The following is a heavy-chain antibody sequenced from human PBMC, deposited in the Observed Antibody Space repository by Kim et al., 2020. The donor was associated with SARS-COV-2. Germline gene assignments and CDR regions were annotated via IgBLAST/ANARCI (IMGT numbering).Heavy chain of an antibody. J-gene: IGHJ3*01. Sequence: GGSLRLSCAGSGFTFSSFAINWVRQAPGKGLEWVASVSGNGASTYSADSVKGRFTISRDSSKSTVFLQMNHLRVEDTAVYFCAREAFSSGLVGHALDVWG. D-gene: IGHD6-19*01. V-gene: IGHV3-23*01. CDR2: VSGNGAST. CDR1: GFTFSSFA. CDR3: AREAFSSGLVGHALDV.